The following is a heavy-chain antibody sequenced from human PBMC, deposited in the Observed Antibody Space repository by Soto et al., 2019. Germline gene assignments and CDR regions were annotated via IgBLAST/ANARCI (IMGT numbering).Heavy chain of an antibody. J-gene: IGHJ4*02. Sequence: QVPLVESGGGVVQPGGSLRLSCAASGFTFSSHAIHWVRQAPGEGLEWVAVISHDGSKEYYGDSVKGRFTISRDNSKNTLYMQMSSLRAEDTAVYYCAKVSRALRVLTPDFDYWGQGTLVTVSS. CDR2: ISHDGSKE. D-gene: IGHD3-3*01. V-gene: IGHV3-30-3*01. CDR3: AKVSRALRVLTPDFDY. CDR1: GFTFSSHA.